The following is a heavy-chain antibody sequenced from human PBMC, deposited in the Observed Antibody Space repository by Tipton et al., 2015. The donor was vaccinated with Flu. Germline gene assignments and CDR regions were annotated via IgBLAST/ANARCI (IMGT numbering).Heavy chain of an antibody. D-gene: IGHD6-19*01. J-gene: IGHJ6*02. CDR3: ARDGGVGSGWSYSGGNYYCGMDV. Sequence: TLSLTCTVSGGSISSSRYYWGWIRQPPGKGLEWIGSIYHSGSTFYHPSLKGRVTISVDTSKNQFSLKLSSVTAADTAVYYCARDGGVGSGWSYSGGNYYCGMDVWGQGTTVIVSS. V-gene: IGHV4-39*07. CDR1: GGSISSSRYY. CDR2: IYHSGST.